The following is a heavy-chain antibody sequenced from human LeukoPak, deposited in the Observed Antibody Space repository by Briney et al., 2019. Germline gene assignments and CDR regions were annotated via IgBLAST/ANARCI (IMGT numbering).Heavy chain of an antibody. J-gene: IGHJ4*02. CDR2: IRSKAYGGTT. CDR1: VFSFDDYS. CDR3: ASRSGRQLLPYFDY. V-gene: IGHV3-49*04. Sequence: PGGSLRLSCTSSVFSFDDYSMTLVRQDPGTGREGVGFIRSKAYGGTTEYAASVKGRFTISRDDSKSIAHPQMNSLKTQGTAVYYCASRSGRQLLPYFDYWGQGTLVTVSS. D-gene: IGHD1-26*01.